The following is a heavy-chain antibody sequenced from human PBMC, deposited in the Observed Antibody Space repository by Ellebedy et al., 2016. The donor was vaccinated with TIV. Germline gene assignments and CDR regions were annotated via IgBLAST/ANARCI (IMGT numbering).Heavy chain of an antibody. CDR3: ARRRSGDGWGLDY. V-gene: IGHV3-21*01. Sequence: GGSLRLSCAASGFTFSTYSMNWVRQAPGKGLEWVSSISSSSSYSWYPDSVKGRFTISRDNAKNSLYLQMNSLRAEDTALYYCARRRSGDGWGLDYWGQGALVTVSS. D-gene: IGHD3-3*01. CDR2: ISSSSSYS. J-gene: IGHJ4*02. CDR1: GFTFSTYS.